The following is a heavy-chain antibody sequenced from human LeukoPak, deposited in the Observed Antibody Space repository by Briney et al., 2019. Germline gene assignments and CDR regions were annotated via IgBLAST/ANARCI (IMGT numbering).Heavy chain of an antibody. Sequence: GGSLRLSCAVSGFTFSSYWMSWVRQAPGKGLEWVANVKQDGSEKYYVDSVKGRFTISRDNAKNSLYLQMNSLRAEDTAVYYCARDRGYSGELFDYWGQGTLVTVSS. CDR3: ARDRGYSGELFDY. CDR1: GFTFSSYW. D-gene: IGHD5-12*01. J-gene: IGHJ4*02. CDR2: VKQDGSEK. V-gene: IGHV3-7*01.